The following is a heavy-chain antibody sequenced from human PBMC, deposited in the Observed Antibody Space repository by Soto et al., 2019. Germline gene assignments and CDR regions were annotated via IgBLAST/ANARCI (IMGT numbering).Heavy chain of an antibody. Sequence: SETLSLTCAVYGGSFSGYYWSWIRQPPGKGLEWNGEINHSGSTNYNPSLKSRVTISVDTSKNQFSLKLSSVTAADTAVYYCARGIVVVVAATPYYFDYWGQGTRVTVS. D-gene: IGHD2-15*01. CDR3: ARGIVVVVAATPYYFDY. V-gene: IGHV4-34*01. CDR2: INHSGST. J-gene: IGHJ4*02. CDR1: GGSFSGYY.